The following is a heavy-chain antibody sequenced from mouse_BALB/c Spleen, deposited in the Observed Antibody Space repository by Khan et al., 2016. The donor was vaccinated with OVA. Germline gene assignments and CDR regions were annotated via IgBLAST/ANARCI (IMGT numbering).Heavy chain of an antibody. CDR1: GFSLTGYG. CDR3: ARAYYGNYREAMDY. J-gene: IGHJ4*01. V-gene: IGHV2-6-7*01. Sequence: QVQLKESGPGLVAPSQSLSITCTVSGFSLTGYGVNWVRQPPGKGLAWLGMIWGDGSTDYNSALKSRLNLSKDNSKSQVFLKMNSLQTDDTARYYCARAYYGNYREAMDYWGHGTSVTVSS. CDR2: IWGDGST. D-gene: IGHD2-10*01.